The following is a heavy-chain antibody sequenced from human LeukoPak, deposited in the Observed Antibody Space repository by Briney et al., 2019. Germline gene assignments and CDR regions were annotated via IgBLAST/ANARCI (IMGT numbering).Heavy chain of an antibody. CDR1: GFTFSSYA. V-gene: IGHV3-23*01. CDR3: AKGIPAAEYYYYYYMDV. CDR2: ISGSGGST. J-gene: IGHJ6*03. Sequence: GGSLRLSCAASGFTFSSYAMSWVRQAPGKGLEWVSAISGSGGSTYYADSVKGRFTISRDNSKNTLYLQMNSLRAEDTAVYYCAKGIPAAEYYYYYYMDVWGKGTTVTVSS. D-gene: IGHD2-2*01.